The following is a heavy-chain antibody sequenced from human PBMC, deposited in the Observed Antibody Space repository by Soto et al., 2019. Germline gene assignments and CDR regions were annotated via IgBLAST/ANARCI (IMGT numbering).Heavy chain of an antibody. J-gene: IGHJ3*01. D-gene: IGHD1-1*01. CDR1: GFTVSGKKY. CDR2: LYDLDGT. V-gene: IGHV3-53*01. Sequence: GGSLRLSCAAFGFTVSGKKYVAWVRQAPGKGLEWVSALYDLDGTYYADSVKGRFTTSSDSSRTTVYLQMNSLRPDDTAVYSCATWHLQEHAYDVWGQGTMVTVSS. CDR3: ATWHLQEHAYDV.